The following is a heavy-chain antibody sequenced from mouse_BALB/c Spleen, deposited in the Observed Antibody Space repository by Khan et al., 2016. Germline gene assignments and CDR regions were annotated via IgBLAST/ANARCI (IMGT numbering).Heavy chain of an antibody. CDR1: GFSLTSYG. J-gene: IGHJ4*01. D-gene: IGHD2-3*01. Sequence: QVQLKESGPGLVAPSQSPSITCTVPGFSLTSYGVHWVRQPPGKGLEWLVVIWSDGSTPFNSDLKSRLSISKDNSKCEVLLKMNMLQTDDAAMCYCARRDDGEGAMDYCGQGASVTVSS. V-gene: IGHV2-6*02. CDR2: IWSDGST. CDR3: ARRDDGEGAMDY.